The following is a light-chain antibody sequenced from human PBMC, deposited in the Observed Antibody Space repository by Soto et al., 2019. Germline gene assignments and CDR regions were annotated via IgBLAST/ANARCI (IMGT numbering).Light chain of an antibody. CDR3: YSYAGSHNV. V-gene: IGLV2-8*01. J-gene: IGLJ1*01. CDR2: EVN. CDR1: SSDVGGYNY. Sequence: QSVLTQPPSASGSPGQSVTISCTGTSSDVGGYNYVSWYQQHPGRAPRLMIYEVNKRPSGVPDRFSGSKSGDTASLTVSGLQAEDEADYYCYSYAGSHNVFGTGTKVTVL.